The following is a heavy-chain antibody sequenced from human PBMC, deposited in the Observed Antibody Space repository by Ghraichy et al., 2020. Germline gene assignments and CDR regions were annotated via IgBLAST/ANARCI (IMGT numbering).Heavy chain of an antibody. D-gene: IGHD1-14*01. Sequence: GESLNISCAASGFTFNTYDMQWVRQATGTGLEWVSSISTAGDTHYVDSVKGRFTISREDAKDTLYLQMNSLRAGDTAVYYCARSGQSYFDGLDVWGQGTTVTVSS. V-gene: IGHV3-13*01. J-gene: IGHJ6*02. CDR3: ARSGQSYFDGLDV. CDR2: ISTAGDT. CDR1: GFTFNTYD.